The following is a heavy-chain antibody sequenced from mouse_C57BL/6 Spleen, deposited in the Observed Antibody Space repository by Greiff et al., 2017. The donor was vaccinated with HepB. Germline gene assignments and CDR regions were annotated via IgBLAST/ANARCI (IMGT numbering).Heavy chain of an antibody. CDR3: ARGDDPQGFAY. V-gene: IGHV1-50*01. J-gene: IGHJ3*01. CDR2: IDPSDSYT. Sequence: QVQLQQPGAELVKPGASVKLSCKASGYTFTSYWMQWVKQRPGQGLEWIGEIDPSDSYTTYNQKFKGKATLTVDTSSSTAYMQLSSLASEDSAVYYCARGDDPQGFAYWGQGTLVTVSA. CDR1: GYTFTSYW. D-gene: IGHD3-2*02.